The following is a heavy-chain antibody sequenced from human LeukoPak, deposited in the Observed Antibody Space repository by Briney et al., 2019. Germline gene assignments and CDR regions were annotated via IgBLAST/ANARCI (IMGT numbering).Heavy chain of an antibody. Sequence: GASVKVSCKTSGYTFTNHGISWVRQAPGQGLEWMGWISGYNGNTNYVQKFRGRITMTTDTSTSTAYLQLRSLSSDDTALYYCARDLSLGRHDDGEPFDSWGQGTLVTVSP. CDR1: GYTFTNHG. CDR2: ISGYNGNT. V-gene: IGHV1-18*01. CDR3: ARDLSLGRHDDGEPFDS. J-gene: IGHJ4*02. D-gene: IGHD4-17*01.